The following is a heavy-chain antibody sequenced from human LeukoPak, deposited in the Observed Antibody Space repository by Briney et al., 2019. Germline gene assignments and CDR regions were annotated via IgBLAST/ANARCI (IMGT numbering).Heavy chain of an antibody. D-gene: IGHD4-17*01. J-gene: IGHJ4*02. CDR1: GFTVSHKF. V-gene: IGHV3-53*01. Sequence: GGSLRLSCAVSGFTVSHKFLSWVRQAPGKGLEWVSVIYSGGNTYYADSVKGRFSISRDNSKNTLYLQMNSLRVEDTAVYYCAREDYGDYGWYYFDSWGQGTQVTVSS. CDR3: AREDYGDYGWYYFDS. CDR2: IYSGGNT.